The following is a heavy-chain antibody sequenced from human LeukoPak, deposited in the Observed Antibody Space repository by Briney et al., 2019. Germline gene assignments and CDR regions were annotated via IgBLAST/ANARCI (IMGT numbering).Heavy chain of an antibody. Sequence: GGSLRLSCAASGFTFSSYSMNWVRQAPGKGLEWVSSISSSSGYIYYADSVKGRFTISRDNAKNSLYLQMNSLRAEDTAVYYCARDHYDFWSGPSHWGQGTLVTVSS. D-gene: IGHD3-3*01. CDR3: ARDHYDFWSGPSH. CDR2: ISSSSGYI. J-gene: IGHJ4*02. CDR1: GFTFSSYS. V-gene: IGHV3-21*01.